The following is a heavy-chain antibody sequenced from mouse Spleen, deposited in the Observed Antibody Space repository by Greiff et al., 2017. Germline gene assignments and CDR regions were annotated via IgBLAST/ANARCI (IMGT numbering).Heavy chain of an antibody. V-gene: IGHV5-17*01. D-gene: IGHD2-1*01. CDR3: AREAYGNYAMDY. Sequence: EVKLVGSGGGLVKPGGSLKLSCAASGFTFSDYGMHWVRQAPEKGLEWVAYISSGSSTIYYADTVKGRFTISRDNAKNTLFLQMTSLRSEDTAMYYCAREAYGNYAMDYWGQGTSVTVSS. CDR1: GFTFSDYG. CDR2: ISSGSSTI. J-gene: IGHJ4*01.